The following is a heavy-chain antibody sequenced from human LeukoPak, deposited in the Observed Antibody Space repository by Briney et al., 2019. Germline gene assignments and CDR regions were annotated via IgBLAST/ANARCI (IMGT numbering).Heavy chain of an antibody. CDR3: ARQYYDFWSGLYYYYMDV. J-gene: IGHJ6*03. D-gene: IGHD3-3*01. Sequence: GESLKISCKGSGYSFTSYWIGWVRQMPGKGLEWMGIIYPGDSDTRYSPSFQGQVTISADKSISTAYLQWSSLKASDTAMYYCARQYYDFWSGLYYYYMDVWGKGTTVTVSS. CDR1: GYSFTSYW. V-gene: IGHV5-51*01. CDR2: IYPGDSDT.